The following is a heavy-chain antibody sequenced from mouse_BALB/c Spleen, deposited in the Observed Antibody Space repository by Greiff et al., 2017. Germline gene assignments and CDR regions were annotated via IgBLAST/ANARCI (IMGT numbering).Heavy chain of an antibody. Sequence: QVQLQQSGAELVRPGSSVKISCKASGYAFSSYWMNWVKQRPGQGLEWIGQIYPGDGDTNYNGKFKGKATLTADKSSSTAYMQLSSLTSEDSAVYFCAPEAYGNYPYAMDYWGQGTAVTVSS. CDR2: IYPGDGDT. J-gene: IGHJ4*01. D-gene: IGHD2-1*01. CDR3: APEAYGNYPYAMDY. CDR1: GYAFSSYW. V-gene: IGHV1-80*01.